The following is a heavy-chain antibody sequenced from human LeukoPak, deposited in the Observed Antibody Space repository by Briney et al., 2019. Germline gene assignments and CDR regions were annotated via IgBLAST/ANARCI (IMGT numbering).Heavy chain of an antibody. Sequence: PSETLSLTCAVYGGSFSGYYWSWIRQPPGKGLEWIGEINHSGSTNYNPSLKSRVTISVDTSKNQFSLKLSSVTAADTAVYYCASSYGDPYFDYWGQGTLVTVSS. CDR2: INHSGST. D-gene: IGHD4-17*01. V-gene: IGHV4-34*01. CDR3: ASSYGDPYFDY. CDR1: GGSFSGYY. J-gene: IGHJ4*02.